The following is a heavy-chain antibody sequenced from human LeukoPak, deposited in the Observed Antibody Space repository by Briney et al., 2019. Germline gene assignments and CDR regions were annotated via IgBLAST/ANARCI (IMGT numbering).Heavy chain of an antibody. D-gene: IGHD6-19*01. Sequence: GGSLRLSCAASGFTFSSHAMNWVRQAPGKGLEWVSAISGSGSCTYDADSVKGRFTISRDNSKNTLSLQVNTLRAEDTAVYYCARASGIYGSGWYFDYWGQGTLVTVSS. V-gene: IGHV3-23*01. CDR1: GFTFSSHA. J-gene: IGHJ4*02. CDR3: ARASGIYGSGWYFDY. CDR2: ISGSGSCT.